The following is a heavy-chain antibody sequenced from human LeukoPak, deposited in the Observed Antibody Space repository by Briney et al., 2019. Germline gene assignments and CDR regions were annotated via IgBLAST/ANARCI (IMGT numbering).Heavy chain of an antibody. Sequence: SETLSLTCAVYGGSFSGYYWSWIRQPPGKGLEWIGEINHSGSTNYNPSLKSRVTISVDTSKNQFSLKLSSVTAADTAVYYCARRTYRYYYDSSGSPFDYWGQGTLVTVSS. J-gene: IGHJ4*02. CDR1: GGSFSGYY. V-gene: IGHV4-34*01. D-gene: IGHD3-22*01. CDR2: INHSGST. CDR3: ARRTYRYYYDSSGSPFDY.